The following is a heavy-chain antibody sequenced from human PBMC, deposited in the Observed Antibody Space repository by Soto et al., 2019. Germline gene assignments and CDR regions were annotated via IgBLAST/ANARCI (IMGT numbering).Heavy chain of an antibody. J-gene: IGHJ6*02. CDR2: IYPGDSDT. V-gene: IGHV5-51*01. CDR3: ARLTYYDFWSGHYTSPYGMDV. CDR1: GYSFTSYW. Sequence: PGESLKISCKGSGYSFTSYWIGWVRQMPGKGLEWMGIIYPGDSDTRYSPSFQGQVTISADKSISTAYLQWSSLKASDTAMYYCARLTYYDFWSGHYTSPYGMDVCGQGPTVTVYS. D-gene: IGHD3-3*01.